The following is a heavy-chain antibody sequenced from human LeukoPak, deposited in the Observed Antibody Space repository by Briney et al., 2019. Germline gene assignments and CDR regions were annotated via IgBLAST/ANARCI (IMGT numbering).Heavy chain of an antibody. D-gene: IGHD6-19*01. CDR3: AKEGGSSGWYGEDYFDY. V-gene: IGHV3-30-3*01. Sequence: GRSLRLSCAASGFTFSSYAMHWVRQAPGKGLEWVAVISYDGSNKYYADSVKGRFTISRDNSKNTLYLQMNSLRAEDTAVYYCAKEGGSSGWYGEDYFDYWGQGTLVTVSS. CDR2: ISYDGSNK. CDR1: GFTFSSYA. J-gene: IGHJ4*02.